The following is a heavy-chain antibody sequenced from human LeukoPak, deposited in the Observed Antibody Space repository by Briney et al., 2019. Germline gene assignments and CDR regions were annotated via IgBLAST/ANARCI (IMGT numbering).Heavy chain of an antibody. CDR3: AKDLNRIAVGIDY. CDR2: ISYDGSNK. Sequence: GGSLRLSCAASGFTFSSYGVHWVRQAPGKGLEWVAVISYDGSNKYYADSVKGRFTISRDNSKNTLYLQMNSLRAEDTAVYYCAKDLNRIAVGIDYWGQGTLVTVSS. D-gene: IGHD6-19*01. V-gene: IGHV3-30*18. J-gene: IGHJ4*02. CDR1: GFTFSSYG.